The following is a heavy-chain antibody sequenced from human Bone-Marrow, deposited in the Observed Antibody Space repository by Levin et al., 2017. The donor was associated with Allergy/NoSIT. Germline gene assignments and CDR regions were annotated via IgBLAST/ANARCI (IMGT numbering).Heavy chain of an antibody. V-gene: IGHV3-15*07. CDR1: GFNFNNAW. J-gene: IGHJ5*02. CDR2: SKRKTDGGTT. Sequence: GESLKISCAASGFNFNNAWMNWVRQAPGKGLEWVGRSKRKTDGGTTDYAEPVKGRFTISRDDSKNMLYLQMSSLKTEDTAVYYCTTVAGDPWGQGTLVTVSS. CDR3: TTVAGDP.